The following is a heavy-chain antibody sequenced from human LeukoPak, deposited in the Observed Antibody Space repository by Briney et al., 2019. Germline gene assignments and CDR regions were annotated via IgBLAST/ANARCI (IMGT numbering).Heavy chain of an antibody. CDR1: GFTFSSYA. V-gene: IGHV3-30-3*01. CDR3: ASLKVPSDY. CDR2: ISYDGSNK. J-gene: IGHJ4*02. Sequence: GGSLRLSCAASGFTFSSYAMHWVRQAPGKGLEWVAVISYDGSNKYYADSVKGRFTISRDNSKNTLYLQMNNLRAEDTAVYYCASLKVPSDYWGQGTLVTVSS.